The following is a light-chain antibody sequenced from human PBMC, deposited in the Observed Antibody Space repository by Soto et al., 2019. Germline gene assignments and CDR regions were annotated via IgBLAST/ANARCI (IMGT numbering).Light chain of an antibody. V-gene: IGLV1-51*01. CDR3: GTWDSSLSAAV. CDR2: DNN. Sequence: QSVLTQPPSVSAAPGQKVTISCSGSSSNIGNNYVSWYQQLPGTAPKLLICDNNKRPSGIPDRFSGSKSGTSATLGITGLQTGDEADYYCGTWDSSLSAAVFGTGTKLTVL. CDR1: SSNIGNNY. J-gene: IGLJ1*01.